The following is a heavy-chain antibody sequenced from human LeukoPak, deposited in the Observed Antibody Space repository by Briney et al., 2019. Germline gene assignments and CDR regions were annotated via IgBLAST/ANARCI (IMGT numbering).Heavy chain of an antibody. Sequence: KPSETLSLTCAVSGGSFSGYYWSWIRQPPGKGLEWIGEINHSGSTNYNPSLKSRVTISVDTSKNQFSLKLSSVTAADTAVYYCARWPLAYFDYWGQGTLVTVSS. V-gene: IGHV4-34*01. CDR1: GGSFSGYY. CDR2: INHSGST. CDR3: ARWPLAYFDY. J-gene: IGHJ4*02.